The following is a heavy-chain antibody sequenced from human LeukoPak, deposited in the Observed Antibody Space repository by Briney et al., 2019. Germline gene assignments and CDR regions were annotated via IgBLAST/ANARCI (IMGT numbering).Heavy chain of an antibody. CDR2: INPNSGGT. J-gene: IGHJ6*01. CDR3: ARDFGIAAAISPVFPYYYYYCMDV. D-gene: IGHD6-25*01. Sequence: ASVKVSCKASGYTFTSYYMHWVRQAPGQGLEWMGWINPNSGGTNYAQKVQGRVTMTRDTSISTGYMELSRLRSDDTAVYYCARDFGIAAAISPVFPYYYYYCMDVGGQGSSVTV. V-gene: IGHV1-2*02. CDR1: GYTFTSYY.